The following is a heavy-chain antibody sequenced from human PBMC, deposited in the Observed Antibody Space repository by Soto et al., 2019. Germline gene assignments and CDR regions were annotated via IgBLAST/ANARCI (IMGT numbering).Heavy chain of an antibody. CDR3: AKDPSTGPPDC. V-gene: IGHV3-23*01. Sequence: GGSLRLSCAAAGFMFSSYGMSWVRQAPGKGLQWVATIHPSGGSTHYAESVRGRFTISRDNSRDTLYLQMNSLRAEDTAVYYCAKDPSTGPPDCWGQGALVTVSS. CDR1: GFMFSSYG. D-gene: IGHD3-9*01. J-gene: IGHJ4*02. CDR2: IHPSGGST.